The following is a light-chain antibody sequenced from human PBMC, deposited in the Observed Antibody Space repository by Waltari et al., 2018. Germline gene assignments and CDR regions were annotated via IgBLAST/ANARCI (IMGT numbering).Light chain of an antibody. Sequence: TLSLSPGERATLSCRASQNINTYLAWYQQKPGQAPRLLIYDVLTQATRATGVPARFSGSGSVTDFTLTISSLEPEDFAVYYCQQRSNWPITFGQGTRLEIK. V-gene: IGKV3-11*01. CDR1: QNINTY. J-gene: IGKJ5*01. CDR2: DVLTQA. CDR3: QQRSNWPIT.